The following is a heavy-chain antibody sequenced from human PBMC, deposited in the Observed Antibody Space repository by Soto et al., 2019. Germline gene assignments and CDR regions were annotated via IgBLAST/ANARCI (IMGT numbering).Heavy chain of an antibody. CDR3: ARDSSGYYGFDY. V-gene: IGHV2-5*02. CDR2: IYWDDDK. Sequence: QITLKESGPTLVKPTQTLTLTCTFSGFSLSTSGVGVGWIRQPPGKALEWLALIYWDDDKRYSPSLKSRLTTXKXXSKNQVVLTMTNMDPVDTATYYCARDSSGYYGFDYWGQGTLVTVSS. CDR1: GFSLSTSGVG. D-gene: IGHD3-22*01. J-gene: IGHJ4*02.